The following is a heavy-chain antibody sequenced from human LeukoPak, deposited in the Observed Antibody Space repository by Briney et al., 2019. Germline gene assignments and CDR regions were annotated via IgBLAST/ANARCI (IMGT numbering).Heavy chain of an antibody. CDR1: GYTFTSYG. J-gene: IGHJ6*03. D-gene: IGHD6-13*01. Sequence: ASVKVSCKASGYTFTSYGISWVRQAPGRGLEWMGWISAYNGNTNYAQKLQGRVTMTTDTSTSTAYMELRSLRSDDTAVYYCARDLAGNYYSSSWYGYYYYYMDVWGKGTTVTVSS. CDR2: ISAYNGNT. CDR3: ARDLAGNYYSSSWYGYYYYYMDV. V-gene: IGHV1-18*01.